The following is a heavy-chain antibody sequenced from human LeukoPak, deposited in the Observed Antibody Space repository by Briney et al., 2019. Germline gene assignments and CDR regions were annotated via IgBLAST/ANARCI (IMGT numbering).Heavy chain of an antibody. CDR1: GFTFTNNF. J-gene: IGHJ4*02. Sequence: GGSLRLSCAASGFTFTNNFMSWVRQVPGKGLEWVANIKQDGSETTYADSVRGRFTISRDNAKNSLYLQMNSLRAEDTALYYCARYSPRLGTDDYWGQGTLVTVSS. CDR2: IKQDGSET. V-gene: IGHV3-7*03. CDR3: ARYSPRLGTDDY. D-gene: IGHD1-7*01.